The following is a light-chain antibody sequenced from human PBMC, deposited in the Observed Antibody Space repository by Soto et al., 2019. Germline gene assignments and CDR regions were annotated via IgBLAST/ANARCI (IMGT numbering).Light chain of an antibody. CDR2: KAS. Sequence: IQMTQSPSTLSASVGDRVTITCRASQSISNWLAWYQQKPGKAPKLLIYKASSLESGVPSRFSGSGSRTEFTLTISSLQPYDFATYYCQQYSTYPWTFGQGTKVEIK. CDR3: QQYSTYPWT. V-gene: IGKV1-5*03. CDR1: QSISNW. J-gene: IGKJ1*01.